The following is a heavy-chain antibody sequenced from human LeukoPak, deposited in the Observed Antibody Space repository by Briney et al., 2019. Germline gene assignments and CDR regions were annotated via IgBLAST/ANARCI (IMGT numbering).Heavy chain of an antibody. CDR2: IIPIFGTA. D-gene: IGHD4-17*01. Sequence: ASVKVSCKASGYTFTSYGISWARQAPGQGLEWMGGIIPIFGTANYAQKFQGRVTITADKSTSTAYMELSSLRSEDTAVYYCARGPSSYGDYIFRIAEYFQHWGQGTLVTVSS. V-gene: IGHV1-69*06. CDR3: ARGPSSYGDYIFRIAEYFQH. CDR1: GYTFTSYG. J-gene: IGHJ1*01.